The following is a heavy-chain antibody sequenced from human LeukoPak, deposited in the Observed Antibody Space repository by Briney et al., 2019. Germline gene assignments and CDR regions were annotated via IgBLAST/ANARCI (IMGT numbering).Heavy chain of an antibody. D-gene: IGHD6-13*01. Sequence: GGSLRLSCAASGLSLNSYAIHWVRQAPGKGLEWVTATSYDGSNKHYADSVRGRFTISRDNSKNTLYLQMNSLRAEDTAVYYCARDDEGGIAAAGTFDYWGQGTLVTVSS. V-gene: IGHV3-30*03. CDR2: TSYDGSNK. CDR1: GLSLNSYA. J-gene: IGHJ4*02. CDR3: ARDDEGGIAAAGTFDY.